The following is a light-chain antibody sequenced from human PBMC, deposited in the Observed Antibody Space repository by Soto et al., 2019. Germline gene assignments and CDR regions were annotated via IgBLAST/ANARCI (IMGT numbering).Light chain of an antibody. Sequence: QSVLAQSPSVSAAPGQRVTISCSGSSSNIPYQFVSWYKQFLGMAPTLLIYDNSRRPSGVPDRFSATKSGPSATLDIAGLQTADEAVYYCASWDSDLDGFVFGPGTKVTVL. CDR3: ASWDSDLDGFV. CDR2: DNS. J-gene: IGLJ1*01. CDR1: SSNIPYQF. V-gene: IGLV1-51*01.